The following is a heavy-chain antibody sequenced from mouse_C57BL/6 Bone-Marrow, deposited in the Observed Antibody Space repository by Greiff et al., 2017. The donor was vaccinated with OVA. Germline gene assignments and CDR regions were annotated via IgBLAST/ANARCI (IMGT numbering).Heavy chain of an antibody. D-gene: IGHD2-4*01. V-gene: IGHV1-69*01. J-gene: IGHJ3*01. Sequence: VQLQQPGAELVMPGASVKLSCKASGYTFTSYWMHWVKQRPGQGLEWIGEIDPSDSYTNYNQQFKGKSTLTVDKSSSTAYMQLSSLTSEDSAVYYCARGGYDYASWFAYWGQGTLVTVSA. CDR3: ARGGYDYASWFAY. CDR1: GYTFTSYW. CDR2: IDPSDSYT.